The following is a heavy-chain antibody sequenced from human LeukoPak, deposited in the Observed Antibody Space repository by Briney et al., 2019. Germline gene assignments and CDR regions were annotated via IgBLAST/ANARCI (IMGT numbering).Heavy chain of an antibody. V-gene: IGHV4-34*01. CDR1: GGSFSGYY. D-gene: IGHD3-22*01. CDR2: INHTGST. CDR3: ASLTMIVVP. J-gene: IGHJ4*02. Sequence: PSETLSLTCAVYGGSFSGYYWSWIRQPPGKGLEWIGEINHTGSTNYSPSLKSRVTVSVDTSKNQFSLKLSSVTAADTAVYYCASLTMIVVPWGQGTLVTVSP.